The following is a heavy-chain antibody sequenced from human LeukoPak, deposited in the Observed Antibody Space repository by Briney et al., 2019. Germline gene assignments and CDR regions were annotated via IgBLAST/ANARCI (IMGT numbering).Heavy chain of an antibody. J-gene: IGHJ6*02. CDR2: ISYDGSNK. CDR1: GFTFSSYA. Sequence: TGRSLRLSCAASGFTFSSYAMPWVRQAPGKGLEWVAVISYDGSNKYYADSVKGRFTISRDNSKNTLYLQMNSLRAEGTAVYYXXXXXXCSSTSYYLYGMDVWGQGTTVTVSS. V-gene: IGHV3-30-3*01. CDR3: XXXXXCSSTSYYLYGMDV. D-gene: IGHD2-2*01.